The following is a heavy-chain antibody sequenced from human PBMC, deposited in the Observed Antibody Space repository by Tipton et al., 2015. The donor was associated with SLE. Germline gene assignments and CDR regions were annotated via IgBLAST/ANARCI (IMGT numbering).Heavy chain of an antibody. CDR3: ARERGSGLLWPNMDV. J-gene: IGHJ6*03. CDR2: IYYSGST. Sequence: TLSLTCTVSGGSISSSGYYWGWIRQPPGKGLEWIGSIYYSGSTYYNPSLKSRVTISVDTSKNHFSLKLSSVTAADTAVYYCARERGSGLLWPNMDVWGKGTTVTVSS. CDR1: GGSISSSGYY. V-gene: IGHV4-39*07. D-gene: IGHD3-10*01.